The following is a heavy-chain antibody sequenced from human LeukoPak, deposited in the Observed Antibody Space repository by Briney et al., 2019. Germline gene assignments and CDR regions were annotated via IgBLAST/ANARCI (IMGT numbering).Heavy chain of an antibody. Sequence: SETLSLTCTVSGGSISSSSYYWGWIRRPPGKGLEWIGTIYYSGSTYYNPSLKSRVTISVDTSKNQFSLKLSSVTAADTAVYYCARLYGGYGDYYFDYWGQGTLVTVSS. CDR2: IYYSGST. J-gene: IGHJ4*02. D-gene: IGHD4-17*01. CDR3: ARLYGGYGDYYFDY. V-gene: IGHV4-39*01. CDR1: GGSISSSSYY.